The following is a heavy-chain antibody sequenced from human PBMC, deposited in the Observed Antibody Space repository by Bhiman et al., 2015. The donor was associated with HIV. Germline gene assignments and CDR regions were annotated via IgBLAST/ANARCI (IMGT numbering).Heavy chain of an antibody. D-gene: IGHD3-10*01. Sequence: EVQLVESGGGLVKPGGSLRLSCAASGFTFNSYTMHWVRQAPGKGLEWVSCISSGRSYIYYADSVKGRFTVSRDNTKNSLYLQMNSLRAEDTAVYYCASGSGSVNFDYWGQGTLVTVSS. CDR1: GFTFNSYT. CDR3: ASGSGSVNFDY. CDR2: ISSGRSYI. V-gene: IGHV3-21*01. J-gene: IGHJ4*02.